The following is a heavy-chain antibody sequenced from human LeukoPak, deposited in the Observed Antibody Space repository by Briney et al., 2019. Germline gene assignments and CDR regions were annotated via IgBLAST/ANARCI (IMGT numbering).Heavy chain of an antibody. D-gene: IGHD2-15*01. CDR1: GYSISSGYY. V-gene: IGHV4-38-2*02. CDR2: IYHSGST. J-gene: IGHJ4*02. Sequence: SETLSLTCTVSGYSISSGYYWGWIRQPPGKGLEWIGSIYHSGSTYYNPSLKSRVTISVDTSKNQFSLKLSSVTAADTAVYYCARVFGYCSGGSCYWDYWGQGTLVTVSS. CDR3: ARVFGYCSGGSCYWDY.